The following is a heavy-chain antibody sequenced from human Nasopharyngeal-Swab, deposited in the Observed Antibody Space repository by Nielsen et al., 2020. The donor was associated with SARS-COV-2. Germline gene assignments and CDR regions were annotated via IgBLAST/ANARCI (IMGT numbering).Heavy chain of an antibody. V-gene: IGHV3-33*01. Sequence: GESLKISCTASGFTFSNYGMHWVRQAPGKGLEWVAVIWYDGSNKYYADSVKGRFTISRDNSKNTLYLQMNSLRAEDTAVYFCARDADMLDAFDIWGQGTMVTVSS. D-gene: IGHD2-15*01. CDR1: GFTFSNYG. CDR3: ARDADMLDAFDI. CDR2: IWYDGSNK. J-gene: IGHJ3*02.